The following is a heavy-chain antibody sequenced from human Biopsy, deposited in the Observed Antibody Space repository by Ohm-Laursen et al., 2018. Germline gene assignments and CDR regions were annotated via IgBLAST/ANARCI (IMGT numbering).Heavy chain of an antibody. D-gene: IGHD6-19*01. CDR1: GDSVSSGSFY. CDR2: IYDGGSTA. J-gene: IGHJ4*02. V-gene: IGHV4-61*01. Sequence: GTLSLTCTVSGDSVSSGSFYWTWIRQPPGQGLEYIGYIYDGGSTANYNPSLESRVTMSVDMPKNQFSLKLSSVTAADTATYYCARGMRSSGWPYFDSWGQGTLVTVSS. CDR3: ARGMRSSGWPYFDS.